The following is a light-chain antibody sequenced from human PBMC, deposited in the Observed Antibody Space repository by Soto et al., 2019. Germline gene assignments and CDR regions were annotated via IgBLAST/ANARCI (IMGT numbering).Light chain of an antibody. CDR3: TSYTIVSTYV. V-gene: IGLV2-14*01. CDR2: EVS. J-gene: IGLJ1*01. Sequence: HSALTQPASVSGSPGQSITISCTGTSSDVGSYYYVSWYQHHPGNAPKLLIYEVSNRPSGVSNRFSGSKSGNTASLTISGLQAEDEADYYCTSYTIVSTYVFGSGTKVTVL. CDR1: SSDVGSYYY.